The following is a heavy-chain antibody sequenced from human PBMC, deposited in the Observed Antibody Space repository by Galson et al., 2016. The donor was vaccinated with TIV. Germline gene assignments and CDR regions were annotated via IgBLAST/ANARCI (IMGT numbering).Heavy chain of an antibody. V-gene: IGHV4-59*08. D-gene: IGHD1-26*01. Sequence: ETLSLTCSVSGGSISIYYWSWIRQPPGKGLEWIGYIYYSGSTYYNPSLKSRVTMSVDTSKNQFSLKLSSVTAADPAVYSCARRLPAGDVGAFHIWGQGTMVSVSS. CDR3: ARRLPAGDVGAFHI. CDR2: IYYSGST. J-gene: IGHJ3*02. CDR1: GGSISIYY.